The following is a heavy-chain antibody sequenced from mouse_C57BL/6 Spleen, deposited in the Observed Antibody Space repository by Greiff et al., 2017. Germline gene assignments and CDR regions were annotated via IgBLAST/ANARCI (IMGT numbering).Heavy chain of an antibody. CDR1: GYTFTDYN. V-gene: IGHV1-22*01. CDR2: INPNNGGT. J-gene: IGHJ1*03. D-gene: IGHD2-5*01. Sequence: VQLKQSGPELVKPGASVKMSCKASGYTFTDYNMHWVKQSHGKSLEWIGYINPNNGGTSYNQKFKGKATLTVNKSSSTAYMELRSLTSEDSAVYYCARGDYSNYVDFDVWGTGTTVTVSS. CDR3: ARGDYSNYVDFDV.